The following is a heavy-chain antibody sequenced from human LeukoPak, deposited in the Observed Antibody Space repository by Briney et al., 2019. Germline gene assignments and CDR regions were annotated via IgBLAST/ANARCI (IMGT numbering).Heavy chain of an antibody. V-gene: IGHV4-39*01. CDR3: ARCYYYYYYAMDV. Sequence: SETLSLTCAVSGGSISSSSYHWAWIRQAPGKGLEWIGTLYFSGSSCYNPSLKGRVTISVDTSKNQFSLKLSSVTVADTAVYYCARCYYYYYYAMDVWGQGTTVTVSS. CDR1: GGSISSSSYH. CDR2: LYFSGSS. J-gene: IGHJ6*02.